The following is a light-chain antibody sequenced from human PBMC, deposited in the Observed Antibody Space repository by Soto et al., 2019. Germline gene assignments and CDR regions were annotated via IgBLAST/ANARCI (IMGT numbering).Light chain of an antibody. Sequence: DIQMTQSPSSLSASVGDRVTITCRSSQSIISYLNWYQQKAGKAPQLLIYAASSLQSGVPARFSVGGSGTDFTLTISSLQPEDSAIYYCQQTYSGPRTFGQGTKLEIK. CDR3: QQTYSGPRT. J-gene: IGKJ2*01. CDR2: AAS. CDR1: QSIISY. V-gene: IGKV1-39*01.